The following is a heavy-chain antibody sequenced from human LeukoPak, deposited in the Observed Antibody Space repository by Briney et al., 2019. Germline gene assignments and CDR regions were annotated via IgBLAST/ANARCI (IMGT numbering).Heavy chain of an antibody. J-gene: IGHJ3*02. CDR1: GYTFTGYY. V-gene: IGHV1-2*06. Sequence: GASVKVSCKASGYTFTGYYMHWVRRAPGQGLEWMGRINPNSGGTNYAQKFQGRVTMTRETSISTAYMELSRLRSDDTAVYYCAREYDYYDSSGYPRSDAFDIWGQGTMVTVSS. CDR2: INPNSGGT. D-gene: IGHD3-22*01. CDR3: AREYDYYDSSGYPRSDAFDI.